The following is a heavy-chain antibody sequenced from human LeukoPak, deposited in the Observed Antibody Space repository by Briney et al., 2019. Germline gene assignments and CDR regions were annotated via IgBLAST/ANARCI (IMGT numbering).Heavy chain of an antibody. CDR2: IYYSGRT. J-gene: IGHJ1*01. Sequence: PSETLSLTCSVSGDSVSRSDSYWDWIRQPPGKGLEWIGTIYYSGRTYYSPSLKSRVTMSVDTSNNPSSLNLRSVTAADTAVYYCARRRYYDGSGYLEWGQGTLLSVSS. V-gene: IGHV4-39*01. D-gene: IGHD3-22*01. CDR3: ARRRYYDGSGYLE. CDR1: GDSVSRSDSY.